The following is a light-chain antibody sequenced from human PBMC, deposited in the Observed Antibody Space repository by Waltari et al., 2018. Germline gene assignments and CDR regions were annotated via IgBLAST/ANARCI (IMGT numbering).Light chain of an antibody. CDR1: NLGSKY. CDR2: DDS. J-gene: IGLJ2*01. Sequence: SYELIQPPSVSVSPGQMARITCGGDNLGSKYMHWYQQKPAQAPVVVIYDDSERPSGIPDRFSGSKSGNTATLTISGVEAGDEADYYCQVWDSRSDHWIFGGGTRLTVL. V-gene: IGLV3-21*02. CDR3: QVWDSRSDHWI.